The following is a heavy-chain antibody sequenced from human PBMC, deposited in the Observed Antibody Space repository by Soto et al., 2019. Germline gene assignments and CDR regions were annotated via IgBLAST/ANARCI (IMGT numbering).Heavy chain of an antibody. D-gene: IGHD2-21*02. CDR1: GFTFSSYG. Sequence: ESGGGVVQPGRSLRLSCAASGFTFSSYGMHWVRQAPGKGLEWVAVIWYDGSNKYYADSVKGRFTISRDNSKNTLYLQMNSLRAEDTAVYYCARDRRYCGGDCYPAYYYGMDVWGQGTTVTVSS. CDR2: IWYDGSNK. CDR3: ARDRRYCGGDCYPAYYYGMDV. J-gene: IGHJ6*02. V-gene: IGHV3-33*01.